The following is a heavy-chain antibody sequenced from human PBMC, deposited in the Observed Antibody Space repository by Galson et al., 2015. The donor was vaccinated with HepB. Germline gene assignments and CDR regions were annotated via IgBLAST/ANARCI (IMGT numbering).Heavy chain of an antibody. D-gene: IGHD3-10*01. CDR2: ISAYNGNT. V-gene: IGHV1-18*01. CDR3: ATNMVPRKGLDY. J-gene: IGHJ4*02. Sequence: SVKVSCKASGYTFTSYGISWVRQAPGQGLEWMGWISAYNGNTNFAQKLQGRVTMTTDTSTSTAYMELRSLRSDDTAVYYCATNMVPRKGLDYWGQETLVTVSS. CDR1: GYTFTSYG.